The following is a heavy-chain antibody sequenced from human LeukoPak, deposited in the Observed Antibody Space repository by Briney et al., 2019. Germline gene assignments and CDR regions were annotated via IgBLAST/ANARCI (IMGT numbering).Heavy chain of an antibody. CDR2: INPNSGGT. J-gene: IGHJ6*02. D-gene: IGHD3-22*01. CDR1: GYTFTGYY. CDR3: ARDLGDSSGYRSYYYGMDV. Sequence: ASVKVSCKASGYTFTGYYMHWVRQAPGQGLEWMGGINPNSGGTNYAQKFQGRVTMTRDTSISTAYMELSRLRSDDTAVYYCARDLGDSSGYRSYYYGMDVWGQGTTVTVSS. V-gene: IGHV1-2*02.